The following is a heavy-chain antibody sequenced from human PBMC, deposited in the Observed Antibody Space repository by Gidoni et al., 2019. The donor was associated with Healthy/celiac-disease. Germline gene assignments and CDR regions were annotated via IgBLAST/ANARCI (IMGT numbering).Heavy chain of an antibody. CDR2: ISSSSGSR. J-gene: IGHJ3*02. CDR3: ARGVVNIVDDAFDI. V-gene: IGHV3-48*04. D-gene: IGHD2-15*01. Sequence: EVQLVESGGGLLQPGGSLRLCCAAPGFSFSSYSMNWVRRAPGKGLGWVSYISSSSGSRYYADAVKGRFTISRDNAKNTLYLQMKSLRAEDTAVDYCARGVVNIVDDAFDIWGQGTMVTVSS. CDR1: GFSFSSYS.